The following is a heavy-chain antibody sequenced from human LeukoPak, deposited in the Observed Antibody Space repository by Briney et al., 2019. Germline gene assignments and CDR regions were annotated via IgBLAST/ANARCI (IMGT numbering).Heavy chain of an antibody. D-gene: IGHD3-10*01. J-gene: IGHJ5*02. CDR2: IYYSGST. CDR1: GGSISSSSYY. V-gene: IGHV4-39*01. Sequence: PSETLSLTCTVSGGSISSSSYYWGWIRQPPGTGLEWIGSIYYSGSTYYNPSLKSRVTISVDTSKNQFSLKLSSVAAEDTAVYYCASHYGSGNNWFDPWGQGTLVTVSS. CDR3: ASHYGSGNNWFDP.